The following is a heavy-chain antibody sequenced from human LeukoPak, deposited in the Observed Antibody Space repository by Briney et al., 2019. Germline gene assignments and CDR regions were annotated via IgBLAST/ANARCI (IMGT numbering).Heavy chain of an antibody. Sequence: PSETLSLTCTVSGGSISSYYWSWIRQPPGKGLEWIGYIYYSGSTNYNPSLKSRVTISVDTSKNQFSLKLSSVTAADTAVYYCARQVSPGGSGYYPAYYYGMDVWGQGTTVTVSS. J-gene: IGHJ6*02. V-gene: IGHV4-59*08. CDR3: ARQVSPGGSGYYPAYYYGMDV. D-gene: IGHD3-22*01. CDR2: IYYSGST. CDR1: GGSISSYY.